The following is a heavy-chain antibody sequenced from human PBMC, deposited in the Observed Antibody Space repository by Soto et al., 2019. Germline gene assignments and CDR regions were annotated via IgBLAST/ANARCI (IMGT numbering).Heavy chain of an antibody. J-gene: IGHJ4*02. D-gene: IGHD3-3*01. CDR2: IKSKTDGGTT. CDR3: TPTTDFWSGYYPDY. Sequence: GGSLRLSCAASGFTFSNAWMSWVRQAPGKGLEWVGRIKSKTDGGTTDYAAPVKGRFTISRDDSKNTLYLQMNSLKTEDTAVYYCTPTTDFWSGYYPDYWGQGTLVTVSS. CDR1: GFTFSNAW. V-gene: IGHV3-15*01.